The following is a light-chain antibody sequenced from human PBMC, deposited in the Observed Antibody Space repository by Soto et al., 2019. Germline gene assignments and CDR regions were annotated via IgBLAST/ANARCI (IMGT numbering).Light chain of an antibody. Sequence: EIVLTQSPATLSLSPGERATLSCRASQSVGSYLAWYQHKPGQPPRLLIYDASNRATGIPARFSGSGSGTDFTLTISSLEPEGFAVYYCQQRSNWPPTWTFAQGTKVEIK. J-gene: IGKJ1*01. CDR2: DAS. CDR3: QQRSNWPPTWT. CDR1: QSVGSY. V-gene: IGKV3-11*01.